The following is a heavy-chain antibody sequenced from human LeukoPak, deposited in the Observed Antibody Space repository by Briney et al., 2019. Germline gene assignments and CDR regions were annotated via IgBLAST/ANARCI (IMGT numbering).Heavy chain of an antibody. D-gene: IGHD6-19*01. CDR2: ISAYNGNT. Sequence: ASVKVSCKASGYTFTSYGISWVRQAPGQGLEWMGWISAYNGNTIYAQKLQGRVTMTTDTSTSTAYMELRSLRSDDTAVYYCARYSSGWLRGYFDYWGQGTLVTVSS. CDR3: ARYSSGWLRGYFDY. V-gene: IGHV1-18*04. CDR1: GYTFTSYG. J-gene: IGHJ4*02.